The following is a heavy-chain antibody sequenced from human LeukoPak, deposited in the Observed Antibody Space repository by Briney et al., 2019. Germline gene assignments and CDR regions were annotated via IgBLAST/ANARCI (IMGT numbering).Heavy chain of an antibody. J-gene: IGHJ3*02. CDR2: ISAYNGDT. Sequence: ASVKVSCKASGYTFTSYGISWVRQAPGQGLEWMGWISAYNGDTNYAQKVQGRVTMTTETSTSTVYMELRSLRSDDTAVYYCARHYDAGKDDAFHIWGQGTMVTVPS. CDR3: ARHYDAGKDDAFHI. D-gene: IGHD3-10*01. V-gene: IGHV1-18*01. CDR1: GYTFTSYG.